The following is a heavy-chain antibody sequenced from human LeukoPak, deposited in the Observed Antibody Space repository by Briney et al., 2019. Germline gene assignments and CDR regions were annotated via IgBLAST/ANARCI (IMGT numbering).Heavy chain of an antibody. V-gene: IGHV3-11*01. Sequence: PGGSLRLSCAASGFTFSDYYMSWIRQAPGKGLEWVSYISSSGSTKYYADSVKGRFTISKDNAKNSYLQMKSLRAEDTAVYYCARDGHAYGRGSPHYWGQGTLVTVSS. CDR3: ARDGHAYGRGSPHY. J-gene: IGHJ4*02. CDR1: GFTFSDYY. D-gene: IGHD3-10*01. CDR2: ISSSGSTK.